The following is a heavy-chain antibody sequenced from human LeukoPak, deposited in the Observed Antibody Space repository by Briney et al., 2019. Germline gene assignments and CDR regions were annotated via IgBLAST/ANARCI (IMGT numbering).Heavy chain of an antibody. Sequence: GGSLRLSCAASGFTFSSYSMNLVRQAPGKGLEWVSSISSSSSYIYYADSVKGRFTISRDNAKNSLYLQMNSLRAEDTAVYYCASSRELLKLGAFDIWGQGTMVTVSS. J-gene: IGHJ3*02. D-gene: IGHD1-26*01. V-gene: IGHV3-21*01. CDR3: ASSRELLKLGAFDI. CDR2: ISSSSSYI. CDR1: GFTFSSYS.